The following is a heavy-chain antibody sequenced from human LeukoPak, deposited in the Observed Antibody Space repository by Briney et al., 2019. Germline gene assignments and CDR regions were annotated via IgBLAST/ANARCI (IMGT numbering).Heavy chain of an antibody. V-gene: IGHV3-21*01. D-gene: IGHD1-26*01. CDR2: ISSSSYI. J-gene: IGHJ4*02. Sequence: GGSLRLSCAASGFTFSSYSMNWVRQAPGKGLEWVSSISSSSYIYYADSVKGRFTISRDNSKNSLYLQMNSLSAENSAVYYCARGAVGASLLFDYWGQGTLVTVSS. CDR3: ARGAVGASLLFDY. CDR1: GFTFSSYS.